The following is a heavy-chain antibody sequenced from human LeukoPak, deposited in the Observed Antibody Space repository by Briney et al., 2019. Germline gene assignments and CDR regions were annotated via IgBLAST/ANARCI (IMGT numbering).Heavy chain of an antibody. V-gene: IGHV3-21*01. D-gene: IGHD2-2*02. J-gene: IGHJ5*02. CDR2: ISSSSSYI. CDR1: GFTFSSYS. Sequence: PGGSLRLSCAASGFTFSSYSMNWVRQAPGKGLEWVSSISSSSSYIYYADSVKGRFTISRGNAKNSLYLQMNSLRAEDTAVYYCARDDYCSSTSCHTGNWFDPWGQGTLVTVSS. CDR3: ARDDYCSSTSCHTGNWFDP.